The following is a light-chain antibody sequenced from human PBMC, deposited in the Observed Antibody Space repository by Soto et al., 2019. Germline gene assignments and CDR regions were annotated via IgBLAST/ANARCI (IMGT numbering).Light chain of an antibody. CDR2: GAS. Sequence: VVMTHSPATLSVSTGERATLSCRASQSVSSNLAWYQQKPGQAPRFLIYGASTRATGIPDRFSGSGSGTDFTLIISKVEPEDFGVYFCQQYASSPLTFGGGTKVDNK. CDR1: QSVSSN. J-gene: IGKJ4*01. CDR3: QQYASSPLT. V-gene: IGKV3-20*01.